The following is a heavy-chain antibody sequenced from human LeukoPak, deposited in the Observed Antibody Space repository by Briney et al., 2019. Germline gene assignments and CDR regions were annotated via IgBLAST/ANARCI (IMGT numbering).Heavy chain of an antibody. CDR1: GDSSSSSSYW. D-gene: IGHD2-21*01. CDR2: FHYSGTT. Sequence: SETLSLTCTVSGDSSSSSSYWWGWIRQPPGKGLEWIANFHYSGTTYYNPSLKSRVTISVDTSKNQFSLSLSSVAAADTSVYYCARRIPVPGQDGFDIWGQGIMVTVSS. CDR3: ARRIPVPGQDGFDI. J-gene: IGHJ3*02. V-gene: IGHV4-39*01.